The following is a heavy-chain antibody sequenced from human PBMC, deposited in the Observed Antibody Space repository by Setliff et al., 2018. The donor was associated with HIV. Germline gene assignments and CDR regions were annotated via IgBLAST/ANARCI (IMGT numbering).Heavy chain of an antibody. CDR2: ISNIGST. Sequence: PSETLSLTCTVSGGSISGGGYYWSWIRQHPGKGLEWIGYISNIGSTYYNPSLKSRVTISVDTSKNQFSLKLSSVTAADTAVYYCARHLESKLLSYWGQGTLVTVSS. CDR3: ARHLESKLLSY. V-gene: IGHV4-31*03. J-gene: IGHJ4*02. CDR1: GGSISGGGYY. D-gene: IGHD3-3*01.